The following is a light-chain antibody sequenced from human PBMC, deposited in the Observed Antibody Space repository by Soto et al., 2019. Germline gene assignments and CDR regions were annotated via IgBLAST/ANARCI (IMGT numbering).Light chain of an antibody. CDR2: DAT. J-gene: IGKJ4*01. CDR3: QQYNSYSRT. CDR1: QSISSW. V-gene: IGKV1-5*01. Sequence: DIQMTQSPSTLSSSVGDRATITCRASQSISSWLAWYQQKPGQAPKLLIYDATNLDSGVPSRFSGSGSGTEFTLTISSLQPDDFATYYCQQYNSYSRTFGGGTKVEIK.